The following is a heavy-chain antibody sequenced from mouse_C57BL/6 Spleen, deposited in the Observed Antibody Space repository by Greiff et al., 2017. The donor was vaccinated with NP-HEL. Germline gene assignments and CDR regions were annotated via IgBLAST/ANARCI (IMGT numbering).Heavy chain of an antibody. CDR2: IHPNSGST. J-gene: IGHJ2*01. V-gene: IGHV1-64*01. D-gene: IGHD6-1*01. CDR3: ARGQLRYYYFDY. CDR1: GYTFTSYW. Sequence: VQLQQPGAELVKPGASVKLSCKASGYTFTSYWMHWVKQRPGQGLEWIGMIHPNSGSTNYNEKFKSKATLTVDKSSSTAYMQLSSLTSEDSAVYYCARGQLRYYYFDYWGQGTTLTVSS.